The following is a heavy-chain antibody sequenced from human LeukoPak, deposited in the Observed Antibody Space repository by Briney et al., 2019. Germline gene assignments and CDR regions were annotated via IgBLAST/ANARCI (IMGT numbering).Heavy chain of an antibody. D-gene: IGHD5-18*01. Sequence: SETLSLTCTVSGGSISSYYWSWIRQPPGKGLEWIGYIYYSGSTNYNPSLKSRVTISVDTSKNQFSLKLSFVTAADTAVYYCARDSGYSYGYVYWGQGTLVTVSS. CDR2: IYYSGST. CDR1: GGSISSYY. J-gene: IGHJ4*02. CDR3: ARDSGYSYGYVY. V-gene: IGHV4-59*01.